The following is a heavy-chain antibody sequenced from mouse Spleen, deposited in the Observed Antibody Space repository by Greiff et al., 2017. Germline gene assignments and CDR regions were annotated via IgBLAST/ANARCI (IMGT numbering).Heavy chain of an antibody. V-gene: IGHV5-9-1*01. CDR2: ISSGGSYT. J-gene: IGHJ1*01. D-gene: IGHD4-1*01. CDR3: ARPSGTVWYFDV. Sequence: EVKLVESGGGLVKPGGSLKLSCAASGFTFSSYAMSWVRQTPEKRLEWVATISSGGSYTYYPDSVKGRFTISRDNAKNTLYLQMSSLRSEDTAMYYCARPSGTVWYFDVWGAGTTVTVSS. CDR1: GFTFSSYA.